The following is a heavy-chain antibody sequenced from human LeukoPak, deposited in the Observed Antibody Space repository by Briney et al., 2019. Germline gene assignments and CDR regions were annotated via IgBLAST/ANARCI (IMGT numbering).Heavy chain of an antibody. Sequence: GGSLRLSCAASGFTFSSYAMHWVRQAPGKGLEWVAVISYDGSNKYYADSVKGRFTIPRDNSKTTLYLQMNSLRAEDTAVYYCARDLGGFGYYDSSGYPSWGQGTLVTVSS. CDR3: ARDLGGFGYYDSSGYPS. CDR2: ISYDGSNK. J-gene: IGHJ5*02. CDR1: GFTFSSYA. V-gene: IGHV3-30*04. D-gene: IGHD3-22*01.